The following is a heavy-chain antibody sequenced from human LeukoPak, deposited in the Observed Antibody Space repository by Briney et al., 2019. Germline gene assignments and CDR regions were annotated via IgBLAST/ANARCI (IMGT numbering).Heavy chain of an antibody. J-gene: IGHJ4*02. Sequence: SETLSLTCAVYGGSFSGYYWSWIRRPPGKGLEWIGEINHSGSTNYNPSLKSRVTISVDTSKNQFSLKLSSVTAADTAVYYCARRGVVPAVFDYWGQGTLVTVSS. CDR2: INHSGST. D-gene: IGHD2-2*01. CDR1: GGSFSGYY. CDR3: ARRGVVPAVFDY. V-gene: IGHV4-34*01.